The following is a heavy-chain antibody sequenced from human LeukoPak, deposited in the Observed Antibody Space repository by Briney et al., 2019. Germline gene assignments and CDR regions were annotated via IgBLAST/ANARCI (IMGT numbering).Heavy chain of an antibody. Sequence: GGSLRLSCAASGFTFSSYSMNWVRQAPGKGLEWVAFIRYDGSNKYYADSVRGRFTISRDNSKNTLYLQMNSLRAEDTAVFYCAKDRDDYVWGSYLGAFDIWGQGTMVTVSS. D-gene: IGHD3-16*01. CDR2: IRYDGSNK. CDR1: GFTFSSYS. J-gene: IGHJ3*02. CDR3: AKDRDDYVWGSYLGAFDI. V-gene: IGHV3-30*02.